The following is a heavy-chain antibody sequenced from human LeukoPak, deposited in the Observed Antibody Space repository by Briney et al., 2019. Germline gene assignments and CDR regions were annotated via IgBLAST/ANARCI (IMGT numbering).Heavy chain of an antibody. CDR2: INPSGGST. Sequence: GASVKVSCKASGYTFTSYYMHWVRQAPGQGLEWMGIINPSGGSTGYAQKFQGRVTMTRDTSTSTVYMELSSLRSEDTAVYYCARGEAPRGSSHNWFDPWGQGTLVTVSS. V-gene: IGHV1-46*01. CDR3: ARGEAPRGSSHNWFDP. D-gene: IGHD1-26*01. J-gene: IGHJ5*02. CDR1: GYTFTSYY.